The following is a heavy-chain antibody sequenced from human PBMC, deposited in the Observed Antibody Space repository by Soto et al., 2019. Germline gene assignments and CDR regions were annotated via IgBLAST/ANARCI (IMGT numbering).Heavy chain of an antibody. CDR1: GYTFTSYA. Sequence: QVQLVQSGAEVKKPGASVKVSCKASGYTFTSYAMHWVRQAPGQRLEWMGWINAGNGNTKYSQKFQGRVTITRDTSASTAYMELSSLRSEDTAVYYCARDCSGGSCYSPAFDIWGQGTMVTVSP. CDR3: ARDCSGGSCYSPAFDI. J-gene: IGHJ3*02. CDR2: INAGNGNT. V-gene: IGHV1-3*01. D-gene: IGHD2-15*01.